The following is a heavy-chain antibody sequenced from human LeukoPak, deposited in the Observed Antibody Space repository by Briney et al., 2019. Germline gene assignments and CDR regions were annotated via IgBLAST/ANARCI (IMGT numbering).Heavy chain of an antibody. J-gene: IGHJ4*02. Sequence: GGSLRLSCAASGFTFSSYAMHWVRQAPGKGLEWVAVISYDGSNKYYADSVKGRFTISRDNSKNTLYLQMNSLRAEDTAVYYCARGAGYSGSWSFDYWGQGTLVTVSS. CDR2: ISYDGSNK. CDR1: GFTFSSYA. CDR3: ARGAGYSGSWSFDY. D-gene: IGHD6-13*01. V-gene: IGHV3-30-3*01.